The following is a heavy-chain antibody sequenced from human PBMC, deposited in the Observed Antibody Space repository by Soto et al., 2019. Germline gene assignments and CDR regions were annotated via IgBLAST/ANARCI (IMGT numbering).Heavy chain of an antibody. Sequence: PGGSLRLSCACSGFTFSDYAMTWVRQAPGKGLEWLSYIDFDSSPIRYADSVMGRFTVSRDNAKDSLYLQMNSLRPEDTAIYYCARGLGSSWFFLWGPGTLVTVSS. CDR2: IDFDSSPI. CDR3: ARGLGSSWFFL. D-gene: IGHD6-13*01. CDR1: GFTFSDYA. J-gene: IGHJ5*02. V-gene: IGHV3-48*01.